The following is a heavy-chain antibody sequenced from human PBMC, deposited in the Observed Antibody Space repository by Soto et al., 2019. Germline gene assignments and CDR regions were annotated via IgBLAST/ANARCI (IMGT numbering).Heavy chain of an antibody. D-gene: IGHD3-3*01. J-gene: IGHJ4*02. CDR3: ARDGSMTISGRDDN. CDR1: GFTFRNYA. V-gene: IGHV3-33*08. CDR2: IGHDGNLT. Sequence: QVQLVESGGGVVQPGRSLRLSCVASGFTFRNYAMFWVRQPPGKGLEWVAYIGHDGNLTLYADSVKGRFTISRDNSKNTVDLQMSRLRLVDTDSYYCARDGSMTISGRDDNWGQGTLVTVS.